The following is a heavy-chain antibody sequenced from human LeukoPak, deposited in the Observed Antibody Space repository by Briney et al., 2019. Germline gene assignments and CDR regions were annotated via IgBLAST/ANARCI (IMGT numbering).Heavy chain of an antibody. J-gene: IGHJ4*02. D-gene: IGHD1-26*01. V-gene: IGHV4-34*01. CDR3: ASRVGATNLDY. CDR2: INHSGSN. CDR1: GGSFSGYY. Sequence: SETLSLTCAVYGGSFSGYYWSWIRQPPGKGLGWIGEINHSGSNNYNPPLKSRVTLSVTTSKNQFSLKLSSVTAADTAVYYGASRVGATNLDYWGQGTLVTVSS.